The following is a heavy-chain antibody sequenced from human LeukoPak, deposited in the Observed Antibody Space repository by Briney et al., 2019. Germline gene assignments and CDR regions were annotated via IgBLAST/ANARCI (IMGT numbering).Heavy chain of an antibody. D-gene: IGHD3-22*01. CDR2: IIPIFGTA. Sequence: GASVKVSCKASGGTFSSYAISWVRQAPGQGLEWMGGIIPIFGTANYAQKFQGRVTITADESTSTAYMELSSLRSEDTAVYYCASGNYYDSSGRRRLGYYFDYWGQGTLVTVSS. J-gene: IGHJ4*02. CDR3: ASGNYYDSSGRRRLGYYFDY. CDR1: GGTFSSYA. V-gene: IGHV1-69*13.